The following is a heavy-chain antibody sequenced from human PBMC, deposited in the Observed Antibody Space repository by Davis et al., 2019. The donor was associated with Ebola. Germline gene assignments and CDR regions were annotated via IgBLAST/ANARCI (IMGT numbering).Heavy chain of an antibody. Sequence: GGSLRLSCAASGFIFRSYVMSWVRQAPGKGLEWVSVTSGSGGSTYYGDSVKGRFTISRDNSKNTLYLQMSSLRAEDTAIYYCARLFNSYTSAWIDYWGQGTLVTVSS. J-gene: IGHJ4*02. CDR2: TSGSGGST. D-gene: IGHD6-19*01. V-gene: IGHV3-23*01. CDR1: GFIFRSYV. CDR3: ARLFNSYTSAWIDY.